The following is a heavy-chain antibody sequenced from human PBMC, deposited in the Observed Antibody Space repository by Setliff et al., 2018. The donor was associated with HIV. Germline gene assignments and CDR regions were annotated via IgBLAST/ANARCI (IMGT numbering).Heavy chain of an antibody. D-gene: IGHD3-16*01. CDR3: VGIRYYGDGGWQGGDY. CDR2: SRNKANSYST. Sequence: GGSLRLSCVASGFTFNSYMDWVRQAPGKGLEWIGRSRNKANSYSTEYAASVKGRFTISRDASKSPIYLQMNSLKPEDTAGYYFVGIRYYGDGGWQGGDYWGQGSLVTVSS. V-gene: IGHV3-72*01. J-gene: IGHJ4*02. CDR1: GFTFNSY.